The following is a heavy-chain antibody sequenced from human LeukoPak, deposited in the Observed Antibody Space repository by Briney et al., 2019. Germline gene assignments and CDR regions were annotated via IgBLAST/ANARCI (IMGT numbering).Heavy chain of an antibody. D-gene: IGHD6-19*01. CDR3: ARGGSSGWSLGY. CDR1: GFTVSSNY. Sequence: GGSLRLSCAASGFTVSSNYMSWVRQAPGKGLEWVSVIYSDGSTYHADSVKGRFTISRDNFKNMLYLQMNSLRVEDTAMYYCARGGSSGWSLGYWGQGTLVTVFS. CDR2: IYSDGST. J-gene: IGHJ4*02. V-gene: IGHV3-66*01.